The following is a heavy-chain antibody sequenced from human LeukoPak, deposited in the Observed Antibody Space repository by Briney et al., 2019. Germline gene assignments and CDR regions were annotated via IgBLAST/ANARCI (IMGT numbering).Heavy chain of an antibody. D-gene: IGHD2-2*01. CDR3: ARVVPAAIFDY. V-gene: IGHV4-30-4*01. CDR2: IYYSGST. J-gene: IGHJ4*02. CDR1: GGSISSGDFY. Sequence: SETLSLTCTVSGGSISSGDFYWSWIRQPPGKGLEWIGYIYYSGSTYYNPSLKSRVTISVDTSKNQFSLKLSSVTAADTAVYYCARVVPAAIFDYWGQGTLVTVSS.